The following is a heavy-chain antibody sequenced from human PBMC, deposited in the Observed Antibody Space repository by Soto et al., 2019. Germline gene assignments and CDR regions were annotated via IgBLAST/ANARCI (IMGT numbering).Heavy chain of an antibody. V-gene: IGHV3-21*01. D-gene: IGHD6-19*01. CDR1: GFTFSSYS. Sequence: EVQLVESGGGLVKPGGSLRLSCAASGFTFSSYSMNWVRQAPGKGLEWVSSISSSSSYIYYADSVKGRFTISRDNAKNSLYLQMNSLRAEDTAVYYCARDEDSSGWDAYYYYGMDVWGQGTTVTVSS. J-gene: IGHJ6*02. CDR3: ARDEDSSGWDAYYYYGMDV. CDR2: ISSSSSYI.